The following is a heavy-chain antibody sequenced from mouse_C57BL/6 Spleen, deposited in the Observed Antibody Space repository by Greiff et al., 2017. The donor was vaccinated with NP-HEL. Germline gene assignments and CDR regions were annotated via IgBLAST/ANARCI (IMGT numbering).Heavy chain of an antibody. V-gene: IGHV7-3*01. CDR1: GFTFTDYY. CDR3: ARYTPLYCGSSYGYFDG. J-gene: IGHJ1*03. Sequence: EVKLVESGGGLVQPGGSLSLSCAASGFTFTDYYMSWVRQPPGKALEWLGFIRNKANGYTTEYSASVKGRFTISRDNSQSILYLQMNTMRAEDSATYYCARYTPLYCGSSYGYFDGWGTGTTVTVSS. CDR2: IRNKANGYTT. D-gene: IGHD1-1*01.